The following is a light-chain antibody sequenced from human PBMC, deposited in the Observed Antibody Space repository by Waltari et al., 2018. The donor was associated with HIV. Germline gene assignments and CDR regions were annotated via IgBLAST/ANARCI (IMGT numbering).Light chain of an antibody. CDR2: EVS. CDR1: SSDVGGYNP. J-gene: IGLJ2*01. CDR3: CAYAGSTTYVI. Sequence: QSALTQPAPVSGSPGQSITISCTGTSSDVGGYNPISQYQQPPGKAPKLMIYEVSKRPSGVSNRFSGSKSGNTASLTISGLQAEDEADYYCCAYAGSTTYVIFGGGTKLTVL. V-gene: IGLV2-23*02.